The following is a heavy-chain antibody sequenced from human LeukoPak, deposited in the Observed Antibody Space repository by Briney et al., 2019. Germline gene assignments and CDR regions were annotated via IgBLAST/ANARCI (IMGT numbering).Heavy chain of an antibody. CDR2: IKQDGSEK. CDR3: ARGAYYYDGGY. J-gene: IGHJ4*02. CDR1: GFRFSSFW. V-gene: IGHV3-7*04. D-gene: IGHD3-22*01. Sequence: GGSVRLSCAASGFRFSSFWMSWLRQAPGNGLEGVANIKQDGSEKYYVDSVEGQFTLSRDNPTNSLFLQMNSLRVPETAVYYSARGAYYYDGGYWGQGTLVTVSS.